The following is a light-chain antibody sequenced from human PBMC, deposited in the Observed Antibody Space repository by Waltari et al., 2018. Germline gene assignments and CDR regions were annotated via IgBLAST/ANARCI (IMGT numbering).Light chain of an antibody. V-gene: IGKV4-1*01. J-gene: IGKJ1*01. CDR1: QSVFYSSKNKNY. CDR3: QQYYSTPWT. CDR2: WAS. Sequence: DIVMTQSPDSLAVSLGERATINCKSSQSVFYSSKNKNYLAWNQQKPGQPPKLLIYWASTRESGVPDRFSGSGSGTDFTLTIRSLQAEDVAVYYCQQYYSTPWTFGQGTKVEIK.